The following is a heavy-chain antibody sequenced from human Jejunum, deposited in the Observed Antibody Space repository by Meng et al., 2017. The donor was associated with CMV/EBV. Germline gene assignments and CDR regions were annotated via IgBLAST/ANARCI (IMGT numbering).Heavy chain of an antibody. CDR1: SLSVSERY. CDR3: ARGEGVPPGE. J-gene: IGHJ4*02. D-gene: IGHD3-10*01. V-gene: IGHV3-66*01. Sequence: VVAGRGGVHAGGSLRLSGAVSSLSVSERYMKWVGQAPEKGLEWVSVMHSGGDTYYAESVKGRFTISRDDSKNTIYLQMNNLKTEDTALYYCARGEGVPPGEWGQGTLVTVSS. CDR2: MHSGGDT.